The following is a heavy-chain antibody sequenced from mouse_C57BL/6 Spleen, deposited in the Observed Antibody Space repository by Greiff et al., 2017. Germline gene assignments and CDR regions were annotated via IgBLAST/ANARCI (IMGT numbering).Heavy chain of an antibody. CDR1: GYTFTSYW. CDR3: ARDYYGNPYAMDY. Sequence: VQLQQPGAELVKPGASVKLSCKASGYTFTSYWMHWVKQRPGRGLKWIGRIDPNSGGTKYNEKFKSKATLTVDKPSSTAYMQLSSLTSEDSAVYYCARDYYGNPYAMDYWGQGTSVTVSS. V-gene: IGHV1-72*01. D-gene: IGHD2-1*01. CDR2: IDPNSGGT. J-gene: IGHJ4*01.